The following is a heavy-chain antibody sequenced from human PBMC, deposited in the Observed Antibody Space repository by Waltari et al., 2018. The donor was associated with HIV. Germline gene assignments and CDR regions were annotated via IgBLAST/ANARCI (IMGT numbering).Heavy chain of an antibody. CDR2: ISSSSSII. CDR3: ARRSRIGFDY. J-gene: IGHJ4*02. V-gene: IGHV3-48*04. CDR1: GFTFSSYS. Sequence: EVQLVESGGGLVQPRGSLRLSCAAFGFTFSSYSMNWVRQAPGKGLEWVSYISSSSSIIYYADSVKGRFTISRDNAKNSLYLQMNSLRAEDTAVYYCARRSRIGFDYWGQGTLVTVSS. D-gene: IGHD1-26*01.